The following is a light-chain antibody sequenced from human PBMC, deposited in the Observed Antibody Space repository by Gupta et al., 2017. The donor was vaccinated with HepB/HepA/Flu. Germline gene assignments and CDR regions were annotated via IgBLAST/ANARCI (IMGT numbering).Light chain of an antibody. CDR1: QSVSSN. J-gene: IGKJ1*01. Sequence: EIVMPQSPATLSVPPGERATLPCRASQSVSSNLAWYQQKPGKAPRLLIYSASTRASGIPARFSGSGSGTEFTLTISSLQSEDFAVYYCQHYNSYLGTFGQGTKVEMK. CDR2: SAS. CDR3: QHYNSYLGT. V-gene: IGKV3-15*01.